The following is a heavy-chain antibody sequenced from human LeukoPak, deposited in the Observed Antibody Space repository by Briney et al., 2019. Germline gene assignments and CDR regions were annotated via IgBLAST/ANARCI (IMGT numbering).Heavy chain of an antibody. CDR1: GGSISRYY. CDR2: IYYSGRN. CDR3: ARGDAMLRGVIDEIDP. J-gene: IGHJ5*02. D-gene: IGHD3-10*01. Sequence: SETLSLTCTVSGGSISRYYWSWIRQPPGKGLEWIGYIYYSGRNNYNPSLKSRVTMSVDTSKNQFSLRLSSVTAADTAVYYCARGDAMLRGVIDEIDPWGQGTLVTVSS. V-gene: IGHV4-59*01.